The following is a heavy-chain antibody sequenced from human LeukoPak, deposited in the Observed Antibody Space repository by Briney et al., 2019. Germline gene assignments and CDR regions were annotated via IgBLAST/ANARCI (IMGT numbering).Heavy chain of an antibody. V-gene: IGHV4-34*01. CDR3: AIDYYDSSGYYSPFDY. D-gene: IGHD3-22*01. CDR1: GGSFSGYY. CDR2: INHSGST. Sequence: PSETLSLTCAVYGGSFSGYYWSWIRQPPGKGLEWIGEINHSGSTNYNPSLKSRVTISVDTSKNQFSLKLSSVTAADTAVYYCAIDYYDSSGYYSPFDYWGQGTLVTVSS. J-gene: IGHJ4*02.